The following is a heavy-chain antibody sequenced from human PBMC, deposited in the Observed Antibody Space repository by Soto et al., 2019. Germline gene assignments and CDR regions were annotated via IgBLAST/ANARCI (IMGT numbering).Heavy chain of an antibody. CDR2: SSYNGGT. Sequence: PSETLSLTCTVSTDSSSFTNSYRGWIRQPPGKGLQWIGSSSYNGGTFYNPSLKGRVVISFDTSKKQSSLQVTSVTAADTAVYFCARHRIEVVWRGFDFWGQGSPVTVSS. CDR1: TDSSSFTNSY. J-gene: IGHJ4*02. CDR3: ARHRIEVVWRGFDF. V-gene: IGHV4-39*01. D-gene: IGHD3-10*01.